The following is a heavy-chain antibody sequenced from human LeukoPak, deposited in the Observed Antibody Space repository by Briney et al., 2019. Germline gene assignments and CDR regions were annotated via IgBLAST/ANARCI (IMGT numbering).Heavy chain of an antibody. V-gene: IGHV4-4*07. CDR2: IYTSGNT. CDR3: ARGYSNSGSYVGWFDP. J-gene: IGHJ5*02. Sequence: SETLSLTCTVSGGSISSYYWSWIRQPAGKGLEWVGRIYTSGNTNYNPSLKSRVTMSVDTSKNQFSLKLSSVTAADTAVYYCARGYSNSGSYVGWFDPWGQGTLVTVSS. D-gene: IGHD1-26*01. CDR1: GGSISSYY.